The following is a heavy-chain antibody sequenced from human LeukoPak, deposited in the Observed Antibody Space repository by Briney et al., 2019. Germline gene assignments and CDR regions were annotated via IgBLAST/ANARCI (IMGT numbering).Heavy chain of an antibody. J-gene: IGHJ6*02. CDR2: IYHSGST. Sequence: KSSETLSLTCTVSGGSISSGDYYWSWIRQPPGKGLEWIGEIYHSGSTNYNPSLKSRVTISVDKSKNQFSLKLSSVTAADTAVYYCARARLEYSSSPASVGYYYYYGMDVWGQGTTVTVSS. V-gene: IGHV4-39*07. D-gene: IGHD6-6*01. CDR3: ARARLEYSSSPASVGYYYYYGMDV. CDR1: GGSISSGDYY.